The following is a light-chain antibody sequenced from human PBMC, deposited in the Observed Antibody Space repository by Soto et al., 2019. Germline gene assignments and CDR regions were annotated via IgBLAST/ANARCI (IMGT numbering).Light chain of an antibody. CDR1: NSDVGSDNL. J-gene: IGLJ3*02. Sequence: QSALTQPASVSGSPGQSITISCTGPNSDVGSDNLVSWYQQFPGKAPKLMSYEVTKRPSGVSNRFSGSKSGNTASLTISGLQAEDDADYYCCSYAGSSTWVFGGGTKLTVL. V-gene: IGLV2-23*02. CDR3: CSYAGSSTWV. CDR2: EVT.